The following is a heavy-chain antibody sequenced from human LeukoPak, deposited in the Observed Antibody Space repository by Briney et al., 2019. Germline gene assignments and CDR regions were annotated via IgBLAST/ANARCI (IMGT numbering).Heavy chain of an antibody. D-gene: IGHD7-27*01. CDR3: AKDISLGNGFDP. Sequence: SGGSLRLSCAASGCTFDDYAMYWVRQAPGKGLEWVSLISWDGGSTYYADSVKGRFTISRDNSKNSLYLQMNSLRAEDTALYYCAKDISLGNGFDPWGQGTLVTVSS. CDR1: GCTFDDYA. V-gene: IGHV3-43D*03. CDR2: ISWDGGST. J-gene: IGHJ5*02.